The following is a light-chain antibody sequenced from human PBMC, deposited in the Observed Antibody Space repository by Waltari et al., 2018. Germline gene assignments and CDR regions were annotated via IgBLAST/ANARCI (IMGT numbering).Light chain of an antibody. J-gene: IGKJ2*01. CDR1: QSVSSSY. CDR3: QQYGSSPS. V-gene: IGKV3-20*01. Sequence: EIVLTPSPGTLSLSPGERANLPCRASQSVSSSYLAWYQQKPGKAPRLLIYGASSRATGIPDRFSGSGSGTDFTLTISRLEPEDFAVYYCQQYGSSPSFGQGTKLEIK. CDR2: GAS.